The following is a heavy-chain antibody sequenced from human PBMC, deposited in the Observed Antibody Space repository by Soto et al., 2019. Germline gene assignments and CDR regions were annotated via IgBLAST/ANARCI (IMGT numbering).Heavy chain of an antibody. J-gene: IGHJ4*02. V-gene: IGHV4-31*03. Sequence: TSETLSLTCTVSGGSISSGGYYWSWIRQHPGKGLEWIGYIYYSGSTYYNPSLKSRVTISVDTSTNQFSLKLNSVTAADTAVYHCAPRFLNRSIDYWGQGPLVTVSS. CDR2: IYYSGST. CDR3: APRFLNRSIDY. D-gene: IGHD3-3*01. CDR1: GGSISSGGYY.